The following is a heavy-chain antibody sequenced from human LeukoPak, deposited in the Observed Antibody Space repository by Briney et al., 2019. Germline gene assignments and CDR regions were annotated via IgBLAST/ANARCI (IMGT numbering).Heavy chain of an antibody. D-gene: IGHD3-22*01. CDR1: GGSISNYV. V-gene: IGHV4-59*01. J-gene: IGHJ4*02. CDR2: INDSGNT. CDR3: ARVTGYMIEDYFDY. Sequence: SETLSLTCTVSGGSISNYVWSWIRQPPGKGLEWIGYINDSGNTKYNPSLESRVTISVDTSKNQFSLNLYSVTAADTAVYYCARVTGYMIEDYFDYWGQGTLVTVSS.